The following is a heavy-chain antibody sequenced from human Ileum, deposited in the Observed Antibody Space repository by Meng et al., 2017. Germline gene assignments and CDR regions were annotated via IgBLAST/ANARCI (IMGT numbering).Heavy chain of an antibody. V-gene: IGHV4-4*02. CDR2: MYHSGTT. CDR3: ARHIGVPGTRGFDY. Sequence: QVPLQGAGPGLVQPSETLSLTCSVSGASISSGNWWSWVRQSPGKGLEWIGEMYHSGTTNYNPSLKSRVTISLDTSKNQLSLKLTSVTAADTAVYYCARHIGVPGTRGFDYWGQGTLVTVFS. CDR1: GASISSGNW. J-gene: IGHJ4*02. D-gene: IGHD6-19*01.